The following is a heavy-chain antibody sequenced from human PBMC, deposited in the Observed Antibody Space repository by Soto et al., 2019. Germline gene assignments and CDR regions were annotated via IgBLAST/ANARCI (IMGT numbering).Heavy chain of an antibody. Sequence: SETLSLTCTVSGGSISSGDYYWSWIRQHPGKGLEWIGYIYYSGSTYYNPSLKSRVTISVDTSKNQISLKLSSVTAADTAVYYCARHESGYDSTFDYWGQGTLVTVSS. J-gene: IGHJ4*02. D-gene: IGHD5-12*01. CDR2: IYYSGST. CDR3: ARHESGYDSTFDY. V-gene: IGHV4-31*03. CDR1: GGSISSGDYY.